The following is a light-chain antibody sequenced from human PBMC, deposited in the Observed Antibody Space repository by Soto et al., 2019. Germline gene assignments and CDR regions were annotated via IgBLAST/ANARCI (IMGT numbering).Light chain of an antibody. V-gene: IGLV3-21*04. CDR3: QVWDGSSEHVV. Sequence: SYELTQSPSVSVAPRKTARITCGGNNIGIKSVHWYQQKPGQAPVLVISYDSDRPSGIPERFSGSNSGNTATLTISRVEAGDEADYYCQVWDGSSEHVVFGGGTQLTVL. CDR2: YDS. CDR1: NIGIKS. J-gene: IGLJ2*01.